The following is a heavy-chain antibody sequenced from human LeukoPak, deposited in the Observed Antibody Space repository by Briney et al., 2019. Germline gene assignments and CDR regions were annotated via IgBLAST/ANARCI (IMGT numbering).Heavy chain of an antibody. Sequence: GGSLRLSCAASGFTFSSYAMSWVRQAPGKGLEWVSAISGSGGSTYYADSVKSRFTISRDNSKNTLYLQMNSLRAEDTAVYYCAKFPSVAAAGNHSYWGQGTLVTVSS. D-gene: IGHD6-13*01. V-gene: IGHV3-23*01. CDR1: GFTFSSYA. CDR3: AKFPSVAAAGNHSY. J-gene: IGHJ4*02. CDR2: ISGSGGST.